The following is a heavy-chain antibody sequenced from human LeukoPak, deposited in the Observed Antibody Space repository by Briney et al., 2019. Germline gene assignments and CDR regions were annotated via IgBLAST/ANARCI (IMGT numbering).Heavy chain of an antibody. CDR2: INPSGGNT. CDR1: GGTFISYA. J-gene: IGHJ4*02. V-gene: IGHV1-46*01. Sequence: ASVKVSCKASGGTFISYAISWVRQAPGQGLEWMGIINPSGGNTSYAQKFQGRVTMTRDTSTSTVYMELSSLRSEDTAVYYCARDDGYDSSGYYYGYFEYWGQGTLVTVSS. D-gene: IGHD3-22*01. CDR3: ARDDGYDSSGYYYGYFEY.